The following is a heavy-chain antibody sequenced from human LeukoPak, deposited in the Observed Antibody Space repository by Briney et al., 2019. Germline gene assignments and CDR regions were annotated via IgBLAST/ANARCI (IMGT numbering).Heavy chain of an antibody. D-gene: IGHD3-10*01. V-gene: IGHV4-4*07. CDR1: GGSISSYY. CDR2: IYTSGST. Sequence: PSETLSLTCTVSGGSISSYYWSWIRQPAGKGLEWIGPIYTSGSTNYNPSLKSRVTMSVDTSKNQFSLKLSSVTAADTAVYYCARALGFGEPMAFDYWGQGTLVTVSS. CDR3: ARALGFGEPMAFDY. J-gene: IGHJ4*02.